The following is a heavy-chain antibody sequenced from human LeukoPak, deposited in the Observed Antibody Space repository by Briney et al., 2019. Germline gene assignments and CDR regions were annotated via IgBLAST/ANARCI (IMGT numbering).Heavy chain of an antibody. CDR3: SKVHTGYFFTIDY. V-gene: IGHV3-23*01. CDR1: GFTFSTYG. J-gene: IGHJ4*02. D-gene: IGHD5-18*01. Sequence: GGSLRLSCAASGFTFSTYGMGWVRQAPGQGPEWVAAISTNGHNAYYPDSVKGRFTISRDNSENTPYLQMNTLRAEDTAVYYCSKVHTGYFFTIDYGGQGTLVTVSS. CDR2: ISTNGHNA.